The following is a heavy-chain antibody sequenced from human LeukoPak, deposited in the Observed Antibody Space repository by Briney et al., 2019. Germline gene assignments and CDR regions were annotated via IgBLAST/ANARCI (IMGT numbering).Heavy chain of an antibody. J-gene: IGHJ4*02. D-gene: IGHD2-2*01. Sequence: SETLSLTCTVSGGSISSSSYYWGWLRQPPGKGLEWIVSIYSSGSTYYNPSLKSRVTISVDTSKNQFSLKLSSVTAADTAVYYCARRLGYGSSTSCYFDYWGQGTLVTVSS. CDR2: IYSSGST. CDR3: ARRLGYGSSTSCYFDY. CDR1: GGSISSSSYY. V-gene: IGHV4-39*01.